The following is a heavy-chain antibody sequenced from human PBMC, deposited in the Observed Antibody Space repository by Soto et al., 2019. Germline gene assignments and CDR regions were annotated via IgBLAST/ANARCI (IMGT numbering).Heavy chain of an antibody. Sequence: QLQLQESGPGLVKPSETLSLTCTVSGGSISSSSYYWGWIRQPPGKGLEWIGSIYYSGSTYYNPSLKRRVTISVDTSKNQFSLKLSSVTAADTAVYYCARLTVAGNFDYWGQGTLVTVSS. J-gene: IGHJ4*02. CDR3: ARLTVAGNFDY. V-gene: IGHV4-39*01. D-gene: IGHD6-19*01. CDR2: IYYSGST. CDR1: GGSISSSSYY.